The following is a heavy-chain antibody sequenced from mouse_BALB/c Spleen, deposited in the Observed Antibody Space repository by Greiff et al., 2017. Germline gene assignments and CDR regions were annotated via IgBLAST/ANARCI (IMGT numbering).Heavy chain of an antibody. CDR3: ARSGDYYAMDY. Sequence: EVKLQQSGPELVKPGASVKISCKASGYSFTGYYMHWVKQSHVKSLEWIGRINPYNGATSYNQNFKDKASLTVDKSSSTAYMELHSLTSEDSAVYYCARSGDYYAMDYWGQGTSVTVSS. CDR1: GYSFTGYY. J-gene: IGHJ4*01. CDR2: INPYNGAT. V-gene: IGHV1-26*01.